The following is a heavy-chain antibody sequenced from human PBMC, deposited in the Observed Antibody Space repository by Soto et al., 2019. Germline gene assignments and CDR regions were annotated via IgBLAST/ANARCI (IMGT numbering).Heavy chain of an antibody. Sequence: VKLVESGGGLVQHGGSMRLSCAASGFTCSDHYMDWVRQAAGKGMEWVGRIRNKANSSTTDHAASVKGRFTISSEDSMISLLLPRNTPQTDYTAVDYWVAYSYGRVDYWGQATLLTVSS. J-gene: IGHJ4*02. D-gene: IGHD5-18*01. CDR2: IRNKANSSTT. V-gene: IGHV3-72*01. CDR3: VAYSYGRVDY. CDR1: GFTCSDHY.